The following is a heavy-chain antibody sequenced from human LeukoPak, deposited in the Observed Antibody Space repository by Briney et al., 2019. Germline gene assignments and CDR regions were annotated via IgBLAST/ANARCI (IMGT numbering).Heavy chain of an antibody. Sequence: GASVKVSCKASGYTFTSYGISWVRQAPGQGLEWMGWISAYNGNTNYAQKLQGRVTMTTDTSTSTAYMELRSLRSDDTAVYYCARAKANSSSWFFDYWGQGTLVTVSP. CDR1: GYTFTSYG. CDR3: ARAKANSSSWFFDY. D-gene: IGHD6-13*01. V-gene: IGHV1-18*01. CDR2: ISAYNGNT. J-gene: IGHJ4*02.